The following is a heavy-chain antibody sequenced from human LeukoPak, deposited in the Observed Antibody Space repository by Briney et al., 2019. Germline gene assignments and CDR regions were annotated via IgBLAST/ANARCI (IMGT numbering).Heavy chain of an antibody. CDR2: ISSSSSYI. Sequence: PGRSLRLSCAASGFTFSTFVMHWVRQAPGKGLEWVSSISSSSSYIYYADSVKGRFTISRDNAKNSLYLQMNSLRAEDTAVYYCAGPMTVTLYAFDVWGQGTMVTVSS. J-gene: IGHJ3*01. CDR1: GFTFSTFV. CDR3: AGPMTVTLYAFDV. D-gene: IGHD3-22*01. V-gene: IGHV3-21*01.